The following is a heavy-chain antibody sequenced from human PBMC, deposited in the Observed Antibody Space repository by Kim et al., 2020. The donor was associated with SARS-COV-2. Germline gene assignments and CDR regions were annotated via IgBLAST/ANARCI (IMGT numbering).Heavy chain of an antibody. Sequence: GGSLRLSCAASGFTFSSYGMHWVRQAPGKGLEWVAVIWYDGSNKYYADSVKGRFTISRDNSKNTLYLQMNSLRAEDTAVYYCARWGTAAAGTGMDVWGQGTTGTVSS. J-gene: IGHJ6*02. CDR2: IWYDGSNK. CDR3: ARWGTAAAGTGMDV. V-gene: IGHV3-33*01. D-gene: IGHD6-13*01. CDR1: GFTFSSYG.